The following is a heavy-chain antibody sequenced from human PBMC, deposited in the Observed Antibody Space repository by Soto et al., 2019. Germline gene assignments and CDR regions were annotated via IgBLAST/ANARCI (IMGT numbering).Heavy chain of an antibody. J-gene: IGHJ4*02. CDR3: ANGGRGFGEHSDY. V-gene: IGHV3-23*01. D-gene: IGHD3-10*01. CDR1: GFTFSSYA. Sequence: EAQLLESGGGLVQPGGSLRLSCAASGFTFSSYAMSWVRQAPGKGLEWVSALSGSGGSTYYADSVKGRFTISRDNSKNTRYLQMNSLRAEDTAVYYCANGGRGFGEHSDYWGQGTLVTVSS. CDR2: LSGSGGST.